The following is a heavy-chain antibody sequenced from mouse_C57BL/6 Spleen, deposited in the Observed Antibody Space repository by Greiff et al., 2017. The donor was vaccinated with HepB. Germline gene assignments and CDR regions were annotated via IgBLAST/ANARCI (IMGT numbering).Heavy chain of an antibody. CDR1: GFTFSDYG. J-gene: IGHJ3*01. Sequence: EVMLVESGGGLVQPGGSLKLSCAASGFTFSDYGMAWVRQAPRKGPEWVAFISNLAYSIYYADTVTGRFTISRENAKNTLYLEMSSLRSEDTAMYYCASYGSSPFAYWGQGTLVTVSA. D-gene: IGHD1-1*01. V-gene: IGHV5-15*01. CDR2: ISNLAYSI. CDR3: ASYGSSPFAY.